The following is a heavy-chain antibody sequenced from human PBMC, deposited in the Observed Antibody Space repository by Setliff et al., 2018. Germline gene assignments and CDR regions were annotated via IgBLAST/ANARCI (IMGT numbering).Heavy chain of an antibody. V-gene: IGHV4-4*08. Sequence: LSLTCNVSGASISSHAWSWIRQPPGKRLEYIGYLYTSGSTNYNPSLKSRVTMSVDTSKNQLSLKLTFVTAADTAIYYCARLIGYSYGYYYHYVDVWGKGTTVTVSS. CDR3: ARLIGYSYGYYYHYVDV. CDR1: GASISSHA. J-gene: IGHJ6*03. CDR2: LYTSGST. D-gene: IGHD5-18*01.